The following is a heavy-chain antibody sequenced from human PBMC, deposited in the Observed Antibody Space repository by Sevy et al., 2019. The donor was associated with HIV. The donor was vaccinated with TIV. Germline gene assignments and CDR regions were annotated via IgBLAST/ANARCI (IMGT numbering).Heavy chain of an antibody. Sequence: GGSLRLSCAASGFTFSTYWMTWVRQAPGKGLEWVANIREDGTEKYYVDSGKGRLTMSRDNAKDSLYLQRNSLRVDDTAVYYCARVVFAYSFGSVYSSYYGLDVWGQGTTVTVSS. CDR2: IREDGTEK. D-gene: IGHD3-10*01. CDR1: GFTFSTYW. J-gene: IGHJ6*02. CDR3: ARVVFAYSFGSVYSSYYGLDV. V-gene: IGHV3-7*01.